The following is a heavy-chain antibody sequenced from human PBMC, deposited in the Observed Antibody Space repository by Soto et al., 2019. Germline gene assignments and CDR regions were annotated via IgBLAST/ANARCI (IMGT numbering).Heavy chain of an antibody. Sequence: SVKVSCKASGYTFTSYYMQWVRQAPGQGLEWMGIINPSGGSTSYAQKFQGRVTMTRDTSTSTVYMELSSLRSEDTAVYYCARDGRFGVVTWRGMDVWGQGTTVTVYS. CDR1: GYTFTSYY. J-gene: IGHJ6*02. CDR2: INPSGGST. D-gene: IGHD3-3*01. CDR3: ARDGRFGVVTWRGMDV. V-gene: IGHV1-46*01.